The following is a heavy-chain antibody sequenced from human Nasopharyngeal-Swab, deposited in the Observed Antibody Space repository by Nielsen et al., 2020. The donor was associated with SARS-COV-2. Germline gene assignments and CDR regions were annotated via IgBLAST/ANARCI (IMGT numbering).Heavy chain of an antibody. CDR2: IYPGDSDT. V-gene: IGHV5-51*01. J-gene: IGHJ4*02. CDR3: ARQRSRSVVTVDY. D-gene: IGHD2-21*02. Sequence: GESLKISCKGSGYSFTSYWIGWVRQMPGKGLEWMGIIYPGDSDTRYSPPFQGQVTISADKSISTAYLQWSSLKASDTAMYYCARQRSRSVVTVDYWGQGTLVTVSS. CDR1: GYSFTSYW.